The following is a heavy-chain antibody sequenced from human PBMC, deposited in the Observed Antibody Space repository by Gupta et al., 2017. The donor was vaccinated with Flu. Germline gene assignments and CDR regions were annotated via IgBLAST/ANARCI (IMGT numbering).Heavy chain of an antibody. CDR1: GSSFGSYA. D-gene: IGHD4-4*01. V-gene: IGHV3-23*01. Sequence: EVQLLESGGSLVQPGGSLRLSCAASGSSFGSYAMSWVRHVPGKGLEWVSSISPAGGSVFYSDSMKGRFSISRDNSENTLDLQMDSLRASDTAVYYCARSPQGAQSRPGAPPDFWGQGTLVTVSS. CDR3: ARSPQGAQSRPGAPPDF. CDR2: ISPAGGSV. J-gene: IGHJ4*02.